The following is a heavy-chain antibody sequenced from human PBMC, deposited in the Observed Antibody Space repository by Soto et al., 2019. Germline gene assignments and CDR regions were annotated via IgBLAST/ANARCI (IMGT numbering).Heavy chain of an antibody. CDR2: IDYSGTT. J-gene: IGHJ6*02. V-gene: IGHV4-59*01. CDR1: GGSISGYY. D-gene: IGHD6-25*01. CDR3: ARDQGCAAGMDV. Sequence: SETLSLTCNVSGGSISGYYLNWIRQTPEKGLEWIGYIDYSGTTKYNPSLKSRVSISIDTPKKQFSLKLSSVTTADTAIYYCARDQGCAAGMDVWGQGTTVTVYS.